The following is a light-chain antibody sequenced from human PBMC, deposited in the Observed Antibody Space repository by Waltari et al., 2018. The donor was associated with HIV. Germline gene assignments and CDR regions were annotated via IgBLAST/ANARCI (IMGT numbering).Light chain of an antibody. CDR1: SSDISAYNS. V-gene: IGLV2-14*03. CDR2: GVS. Sequence: QSALTQPASVSGSPGQSITIFCIGTSSDISAYNSVACYQQHPGKAPNLICYGVSNRPSDVSARFSGSKSGNTASLTISGLQDDDESDYYCSSYTTTATLVFGTGTKVTVL. J-gene: IGLJ1*01. CDR3: SSYTTTATLV.